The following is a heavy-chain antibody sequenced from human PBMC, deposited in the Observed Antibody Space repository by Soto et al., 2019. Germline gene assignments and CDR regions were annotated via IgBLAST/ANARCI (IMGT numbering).Heavy chain of an antibody. CDR3: AKENEYCSSTSCYEPYYFDY. CDR1: GFTFSSYG. Sequence: GGSLRLSCAASGFTFSSYGMHWVRQAPGKGLEWVAVISYDGSNKYYADSVKGRFTISRDNSKKTLYLQMNSLRAEDTAVYYCAKENEYCSSTSCYEPYYFDYWGQGTLVTVSS. CDR2: ISYDGSNK. V-gene: IGHV3-30*18. J-gene: IGHJ4*02. D-gene: IGHD2-2*01.